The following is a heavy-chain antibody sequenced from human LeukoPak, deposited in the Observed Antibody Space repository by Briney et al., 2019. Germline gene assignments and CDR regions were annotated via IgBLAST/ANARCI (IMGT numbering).Heavy chain of an antibody. CDR3: AKDPYSSGAPGHFDY. D-gene: IGHD6-19*01. CDR1: GFTFSSYG. CDR2: ISYDGSNK. V-gene: IGHV3-30*18. J-gene: IGHJ4*02. Sequence: PGRSLRLSCAASGFTFSSYGMHWVRQAPGKGLEWVAVISYDGSNKYYADSVKGRFTISRDNSKNTPYLQMNSLSAEDTAVYYCAKDPYSSGAPGHFDYWGQGTLVTVSS.